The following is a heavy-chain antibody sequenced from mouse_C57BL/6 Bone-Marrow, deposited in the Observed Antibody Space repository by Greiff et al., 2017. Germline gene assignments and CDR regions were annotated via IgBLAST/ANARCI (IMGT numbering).Heavy chain of an antibody. CDR1: GYTFTSYG. J-gene: IGHJ3*01. V-gene: IGHV1-81*01. D-gene: IGHD2-13*01. CDR3: ARWDYSAWFAY. CDR2: IYPRSGNT. Sequence: QVQLQQSGAELARPGASVKLSCKASGYTFTSYGISWVKQRTGQGLEWIGEIYPRSGNTFYNEKFKGKATLTADKSSSTAYMELRSLTSEDSAVYFCARWDYSAWFAYWGQGTLVTVSA.